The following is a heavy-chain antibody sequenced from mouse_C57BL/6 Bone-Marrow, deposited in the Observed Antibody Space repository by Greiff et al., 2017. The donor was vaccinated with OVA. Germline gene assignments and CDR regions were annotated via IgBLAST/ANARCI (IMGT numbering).Heavy chain of an antibody. Sequence: EVKLVESGGGLVKPGGSLKLSCAASGFTFSDYGMHWVRQAPEKGLEWVAYISSGSSTIYYADTVKGRFTISRDNAKNTLFLQMTSLRSEDTAMYYCASDTTVVANAMDYWGQGTSVTVSS. CDR3: ASDTTVVANAMDY. CDR2: ISSGSSTI. J-gene: IGHJ4*01. CDR1: GFTFSDYG. V-gene: IGHV5-17*01. D-gene: IGHD1-1*01.